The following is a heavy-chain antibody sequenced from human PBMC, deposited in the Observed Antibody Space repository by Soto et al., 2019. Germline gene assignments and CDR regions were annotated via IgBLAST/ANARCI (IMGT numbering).Heavy chain of an antibody. CDR2: IIPIFSTT. J-gene: IGHJ3*02. D-gene: IGHD3-22*01. V-gene: IGHV1-69*13. Sequence: SVKVSCKASGGTFSSYAISWVRQAPGQGLEWMGGIIPIFSTTNYAQKFQGGVTMTADESTSTAYMELSSQRSEDTAAYYRATYCGQSGYFYSSLYSFDIWGQGTMVTVSS. CDR3: ATYCGQSGYFYSSLYSFDI. CDR1: GGTFSSYA.